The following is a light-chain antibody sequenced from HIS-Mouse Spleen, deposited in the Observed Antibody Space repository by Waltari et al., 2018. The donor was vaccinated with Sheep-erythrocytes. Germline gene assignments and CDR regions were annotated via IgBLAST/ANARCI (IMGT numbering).Light chain of an antibody. CDR2: GTS. Sequence: QSVLTQPPSVSGAPGQRVTISCTGSSSNIGAGYDVHWYQQLPGTAPKLPIYGTSPRPSGVPDRFSGSKSGTSASLAITGLQAEDEADYYCQSYDSSLSGWVFGGGTKLTVL. CDR3: QSYDSSLSGWV. CDR1: SSNIGAGYD. J-gene: IGLJ3*02. V-gene: IGLV1-40*01.